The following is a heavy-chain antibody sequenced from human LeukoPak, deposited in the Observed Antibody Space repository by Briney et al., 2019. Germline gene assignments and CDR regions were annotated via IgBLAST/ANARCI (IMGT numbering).Heavy chain of an antibody. D-gene: IGHD6-13*01. CDR1: GFTFSSYW. CDR2: ITGSGGNT. Sequence: GGSLRLSCAASGFTFSSYWMNWVRQAPGKGLEWVSVITGSGGNTYYADSVKGRFTISKDNSKNTVYLRMSSLRVDDTAVYYCAKAASSSWPSYYYGMDVWGQGTTVTVSS. V-gene: IGHV3-23*01. CDR3: AKAASSSWPSYYYGMDV. J-gene: IGHJ6*02.